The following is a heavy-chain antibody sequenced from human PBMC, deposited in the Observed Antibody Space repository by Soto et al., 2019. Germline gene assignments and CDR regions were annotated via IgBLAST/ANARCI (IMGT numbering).Heavy chain of an antibody. CDR3: ARVENSFGGMDV. V-gene: IGHV3-7*05. CDR1: GFTFGRHW. J-gene: IGHJ6*02. D-gene: IGHD3-16*01. Sequence: EVQLVESGGGLVQPGGSLRLSCVVSGFTFGRHWMSWVRQAPGKGLEWVANIKEDGSEKNTVDSLKGRFTISRDNARNSVYLQMSSLRAEETAVYYCARVENSFGGMDVWGQGTTVIVS. CDR2: IKEDGSEK.